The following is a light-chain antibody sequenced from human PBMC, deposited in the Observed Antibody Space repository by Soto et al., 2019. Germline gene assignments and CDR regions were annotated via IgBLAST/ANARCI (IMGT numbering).Light chain of an antibody. CDR3: CSHGGSNNFYV. CDR1: SSDVGAYNF. Sequence: QSVLTRPPSASGSPGQSVTISCTGTSSDVGAYNFVSWYQQHPGKAPKLIIYEVSKRPSGVPDRFSASKSGNTASLTVSGLQAEDEADYYCCSHGGSNNFYVFGTGTKVTVL. J-gene: IGLJ1*01. CDR2: EVS. V-gene: IGLV2-8*01.